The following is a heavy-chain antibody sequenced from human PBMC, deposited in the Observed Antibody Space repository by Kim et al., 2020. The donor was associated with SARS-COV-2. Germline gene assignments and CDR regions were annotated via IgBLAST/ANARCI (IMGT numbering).Heavy chain of an antibody. V-gene: IGHV4-34*01. J-gene: IGHJ6*02. CDR3: ARFPVNTAMANYYYYYGMDV. CDR2: INHSGST. CDR1: GGSFSGYY. D-gene: IGHD5-18*01. Sequence: SETLSLTCAVYGGSFSGYYWSWIRQPPGKGLEWIGEINHSGSTNYNPSLKSRVTISVDTSKNQFSLKLSSVTAADTAVYYCARFPVNTAMANYYYYYGMDVWGQGTTVTVSS.